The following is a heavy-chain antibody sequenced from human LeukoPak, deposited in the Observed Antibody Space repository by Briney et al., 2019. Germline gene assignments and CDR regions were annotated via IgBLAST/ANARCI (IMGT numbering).Heavy chain of an antibody. CDR1: GGSISSSSYY. J-gene: IGHJ6*03. Sequence: PSETLSLTCTVSGGSISSSSYYWGWIRQPPGKGLEWIGSIYYSGSTYYNPSLKSRVTISVDTSKNQFSLKLSSVTAADTAVYYCASKWLRLYYYYMDVWGKGTTVTVSS. D-gene: IGHD5-12*01. CDR2: IYYSGST. V-gene: IGHV4-39*01. CDR3: ASKWLRLYYYYMDV.